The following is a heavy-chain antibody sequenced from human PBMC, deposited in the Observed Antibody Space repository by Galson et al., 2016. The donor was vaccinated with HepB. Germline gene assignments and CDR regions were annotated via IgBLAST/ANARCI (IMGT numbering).Heavy chain of an antibody. CDR1: GFTFSSYG. CDR3: AKDGRIYCISASCHDHSHY. J-gene: IGHJ4*02. V-gene: IGHV3-30*18. D-gene: IGHD2-2*01. CDR2: ISYDGSNK. Sequence: SLRLSCAASGFTFSSYGMHWVRQAPGKGLEWVAFISYDGSNKKYADSVKGRFTISRDNSKKTLYLQMNSLRAEDTAVYYCAKDGRIYCISASCHDHSHYWGQATLVTVSS.